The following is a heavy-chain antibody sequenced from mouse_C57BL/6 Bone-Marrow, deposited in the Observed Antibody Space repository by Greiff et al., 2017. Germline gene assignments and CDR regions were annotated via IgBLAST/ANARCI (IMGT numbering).Heavy chain of an antibody. CDR1: GYTFTSYW. J-gene: IGHJ3*01. CDR3: AREVGLAY. Sequence: QVQLKQPGAELVKPGASVKLSCTASGYTFTSYWMQWVKQRPGQGLEWIGEIDPSDSYTNYNQKFKGKATLTVDTSSSTAYMQLSSLTSEDSAVYYCAREVGLAYWGQGTLVTVSA. D-gene: IGHD1-3*01. CDR2: IDPSDSYT. V-gene: IGHV1-50*01.